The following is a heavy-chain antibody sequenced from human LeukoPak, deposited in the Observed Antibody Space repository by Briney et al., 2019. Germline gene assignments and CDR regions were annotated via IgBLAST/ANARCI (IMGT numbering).Heavy chain of an antibody. CDR2: INAGNGNT. D-gene: IGHD1-7*01. Sequence: ASVKVSCKASGYIFINYVIHWVRQAPGQRLEWMGWINAGNGNTNYSQEFQGRVTITRDTSASIVYMELSSLRSEDMVVYYCARGPPTFLRGTIPEYNWFDPWGQGTLVTVSS. CDR1: GYIFINYV. J-gene: IGHJ5*02. V-gene: IGHV1-3*03. CDR3: ARGPPTFLRGTIPEYNWFDP.